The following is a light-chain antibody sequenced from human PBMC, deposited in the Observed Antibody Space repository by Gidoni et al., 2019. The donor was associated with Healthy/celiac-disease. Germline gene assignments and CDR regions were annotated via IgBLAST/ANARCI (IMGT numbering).Light chain of an antibody. J-gene: IGLJ2*01. CDR3: SSYTSSSVV. V-gene: IGLV2-14*03. CDR2: DVS. CDR1: SSDVGGYNY. Sequence: SALTQPASLSGSPVQSSTISCTGTSSDVGGYNYASWYQQHPGKAPKLMIYDVSHRPSGVSNRFSGSKSSNTASLTISGLQAEDEADYYCSSYTSSSVVFGGGTKLTVL.